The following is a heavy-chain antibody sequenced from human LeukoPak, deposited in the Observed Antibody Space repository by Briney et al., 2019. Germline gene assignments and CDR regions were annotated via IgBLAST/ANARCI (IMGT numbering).Heavy chain of an antibody. CDR1: GFTFTSYA. CDR3: AKEGQDDYGEYYYYGLDV. CDR2: ITGSGNRT. D-gene: IGHD4-17*01. V-gene: IGHV3-23*01. J-gene: IGHJ6*02. Sequence: LPGGSLRLSCAASGFTFTSYAMTWVRQAPGKGLEWVSAITGSGNRTYYADSVKGRFTISRDNSKNTLYLQMNSLRAEDTGVYYCAKEGQDDYGEYYYYGLDVWGRGTSVTVSS.